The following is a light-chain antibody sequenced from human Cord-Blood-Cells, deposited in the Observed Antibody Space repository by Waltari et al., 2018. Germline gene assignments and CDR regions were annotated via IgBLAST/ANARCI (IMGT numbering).Light chain of an antibody. V-gene: IGLV2-23*01. CDR1: SSDVGSYNL. J-gene: IGLJ3*02. CDR3: CSYAGSSTWV. Sequence: QSALTQPASVSGSPGQSITISCTGTSSDVGSYNLVSWYQQHPGKAPKLMIYEGSKRPSGVSTLFSGSKSGNTASLTISRLQAEDEADYYCCSYAGSSTWVFGGGTKLTVL. CDR2: EGS.